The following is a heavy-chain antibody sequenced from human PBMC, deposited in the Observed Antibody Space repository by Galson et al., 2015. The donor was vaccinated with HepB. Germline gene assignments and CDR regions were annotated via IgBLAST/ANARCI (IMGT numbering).Heavy chain of an antibody. CDR3: AREALGVVRGLYFDY. CDR2: ISSSSSTI. CDR1: GFTFSSYS. J-gene: IGHJ4*02. Sequence: SLRLSCAASGFTFSSYSMNWVRQAPGKGLEWVSYISSSSSTIYYADSVKGRFTISRDNAKNSQYLQMNSLRAEDTAVYYCAREALGVVRGLYFDYWGQGTLVTVSS. V-gene: IGHV3-48*01. D-gene: IGHD3-3*01.